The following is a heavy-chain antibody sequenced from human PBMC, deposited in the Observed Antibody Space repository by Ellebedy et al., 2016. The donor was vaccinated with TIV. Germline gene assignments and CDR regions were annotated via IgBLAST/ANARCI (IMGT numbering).Heavy chain of an antibody. D-gene: IGHD2-8*01. Sequence: GESLKISCAASGLTFTNAWMYWVHQTPGKGLMWVSRVNNDGSSTIYADSVKGRFTISRDKAKSTLYLQMNTLRVEDTAVYYCARGLMGAFDIWGQGTMVTVSS. CDR1: GLTFTNAW. CDR2: VNNDGSST. CDR3: ARGLMGAFDI. J-gene: IGHJ3*02. V-gene: IGHV3-74*01.